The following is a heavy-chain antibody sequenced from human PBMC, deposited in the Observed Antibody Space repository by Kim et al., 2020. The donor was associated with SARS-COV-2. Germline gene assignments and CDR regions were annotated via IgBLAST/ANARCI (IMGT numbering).Heavy chain of an antibody. Sequence: SETLSLTCAVYGGSFSGYYWSWIRQPPGKGLEWIGEINHSGSTNYNPSLKSRVTISVDTSKNQFSLKLSSVTAADTAVYYCARGGGRTMVRGALKRYYGMDVWGQGTTVTVSS. CDR3: ARGGGRTMVRGALKRYYGMDV. J-gene: IGHJ6*02. D-gene: IGHD3-10*01. V-gene: IGHV4-34*01. CDR1: GGSFSGYY. CDR2: INHSGST.